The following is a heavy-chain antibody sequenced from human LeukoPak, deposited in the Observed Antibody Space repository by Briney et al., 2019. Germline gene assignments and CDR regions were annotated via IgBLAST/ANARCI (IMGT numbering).Heavy chain of an antibody. Sequence: SETLSLTCAVYGGSCSGYYWSWIRQPPGKGLEWIGEINHSGSTNYNPSLKSRVTISVDTSKNQFSLKLSSVTAADTAVYYCARGWEVRGVTRQHDYWGQGTLVTVSS. CDR3: ARGWEVRGVTRQHDY. D-gene: IGHD3-10*01. CDR2: INHSGST. CDR1: GGSCSGYY. J-gene: IGHJ4*02. V-gene: IGHV4-34*01.